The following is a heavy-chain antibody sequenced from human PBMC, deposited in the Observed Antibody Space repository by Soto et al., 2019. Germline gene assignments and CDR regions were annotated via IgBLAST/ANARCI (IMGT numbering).Heavy chain of an antibody. CDR1: GFNFNGYD. J-gene: IGHJ6*02. CDR2: IWYDGNNN. V-gene: IGHV3-30*02. Sequence: VGSLRLSCAASGFNFNGYDMHWVRQAPGKGLEWVVVIWYDGNNNYYAGSVKGRFTISRDNSQNTLFLQMNSLRAEDTAVYYCAKYPRYCISTSCYDYYYYGMDVWGQGTTVTVSS. D-gene: IGHD2-2*01. CDR3: AKYPRYCISTSCYDYYYYGMDV.